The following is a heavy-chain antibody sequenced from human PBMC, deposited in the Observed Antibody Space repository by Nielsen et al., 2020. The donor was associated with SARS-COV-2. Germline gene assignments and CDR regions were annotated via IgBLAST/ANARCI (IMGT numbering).Heavy chain of an antibody. CDR2: ISGSGGST. V-gene: IGHV3-23*01. D-gene: IGHD3-3*01. J-gene: IGHJ6*02. Sequence: AISGSGGSTYYADSVKGRFTISRDNSKNTLYLQMNSLRAEDTAVYYCAKDRSVLRFLEWLPLGMDVWGQGTTVTVSS. CDR3: AKDRSVLRFLEWLPLGMDV.